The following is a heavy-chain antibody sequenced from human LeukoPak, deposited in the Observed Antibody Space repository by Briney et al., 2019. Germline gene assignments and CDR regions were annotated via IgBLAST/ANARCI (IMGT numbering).Heavy chain of an antibody. Sequence: SETLSLTCAVYGGSFSGYYWSWIRQPPGKGLEWIGEINHSGSTNYNPSLKSRVTISVDTSKNQFSLTLSSVTAADTAVYYCARRLRYGGNSGYGYWGQGTLVTVSS. CDR1: GGSFSGYY. CDR2: INHSGST. V-gene: IGHV4-34*01. D-gene: IGHD4-23*01. CDR3: ARRLRYGGNSGYGY. J-gene: IGHJ4*02.